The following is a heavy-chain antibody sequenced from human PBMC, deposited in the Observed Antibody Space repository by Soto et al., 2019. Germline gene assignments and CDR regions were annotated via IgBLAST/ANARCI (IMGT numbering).Heavy chain of an antibody. Sequence: ASVKVSCKASGYDFTAYDINWVRQASGQGLEWMGWMNPINGATGTARRFQGRVSLSRNTATGTAYLELTSLRSDDTAVYYCGRGPSPRAPAGGTPYYYAMDVWGQGTTVTVSS. CDR2: MNPINGAT. J-gene: IGHJ6*02. V-gene: IGHV1-8*02. D-gene: IGHD6-13*01. CDR3: GRGPSPRAPAGGTPYYYAMDV. CDR1: GYDFTAYD.